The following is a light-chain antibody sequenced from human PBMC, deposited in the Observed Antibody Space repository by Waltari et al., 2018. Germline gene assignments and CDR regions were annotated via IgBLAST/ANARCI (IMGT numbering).Light chain of an antibody. CDR1: SLRSYY. V-gene: IGLV3-19*01. CDR2: GKN. J-gene: IGLJ3*02. CDR3: HSRDSSGNLWV. Sequence: SSKLTQDPAVSVALGQTVRITCQGDSLRSYYASWYQQKPGQAPILVIYGKNNRPSGIPDRFSGSSSGNTASLTITGAQAEDEADYYCHSRDSSGNLWVFGGGTKLTVL.